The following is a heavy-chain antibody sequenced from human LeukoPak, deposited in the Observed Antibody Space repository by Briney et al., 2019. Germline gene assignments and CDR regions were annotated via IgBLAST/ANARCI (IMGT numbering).Heavy chain of an antibody. CDR1: GYSFTSHW. CDR3: ARHAGPIVVVPAAYSDY. J-gene: IGHJ4*02. Sequence: GESLKISCKGSGYSFTSHWIGWVRQMPGKGLEWMGIIYPGDSDTRYSPSFQGQVTISADKSISTAYLQWSSLKASDTAMYYCARHAGPIVVVPAAYSDYWGQGTLVTVSS. D-gene: IGHD2-2*01. CDR2: IYPGDSDT. V-gene: IGHV5-51*01.